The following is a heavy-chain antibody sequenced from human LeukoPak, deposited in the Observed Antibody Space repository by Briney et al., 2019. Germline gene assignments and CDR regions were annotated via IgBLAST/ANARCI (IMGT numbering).Heavy chain of an antibody. CDR1: GFSFITYG. CDR3: ARGYFDWLLPSFDY. V-gene: IGHV3-23*01. J-gene: IGHJ4*02. D-gene: IGHD3-9*01. CDR2: VSSSGGTT. Sequence: GGSLRLPCAASGFSFITYGMTWVRQAPGKGLEWVSGVSSSGGTTYYADSVKGRFTISRDNAKNSLYLQMNSLRDEDTAVYYCARGYFDWLLPSFDYWGQGTLVTVSS.